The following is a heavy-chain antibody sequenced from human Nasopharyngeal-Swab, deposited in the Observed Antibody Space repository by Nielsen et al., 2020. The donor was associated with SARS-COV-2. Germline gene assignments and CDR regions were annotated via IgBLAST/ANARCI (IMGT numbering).Heavy chain of an antibody. CDR2: TYYRSTLIN. Sequence: SQTLSLTCSISGDRVSSNSAAWHWIRQSASRGLEWLGRTYYRSTLINDYAISVKSRIIINPDTSKNQFSLQLNSVTPEDTAVYYCARQAARGYSGYDYGLNWYYYYGMDVWGQGTTVTVSS. CDR1: GDRVSSNSAA. J-gene: IGHJ6*02. D-gene: IGHD5-12*01. CDR3: ARQAARGYSGYDYGLNWYYYYGMDV. V-gene: IGHV6-1*01.